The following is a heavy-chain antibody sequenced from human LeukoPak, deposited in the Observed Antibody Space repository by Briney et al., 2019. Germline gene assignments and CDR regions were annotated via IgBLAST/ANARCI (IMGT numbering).Heavy chain of an antibody. Sequence: GESLKISCKASGYSFTSYWIGWVRQMPGKGLEWMGIIYPGDSDTRYSSSFQGQVTISADKSISTAYLQWSSLKASDTAMYYCARRSYYDTSGYSPFDYWGQGTLVTVSS. J-gene: IGHJ4*02. CDR2: IYPGDSDT. V-gene: IGHV5-51*01. CDR3: ARRSYYDTSGYSPFDY. D-gene: IGHD3-22*01. CDR1: GYSFTSYW.